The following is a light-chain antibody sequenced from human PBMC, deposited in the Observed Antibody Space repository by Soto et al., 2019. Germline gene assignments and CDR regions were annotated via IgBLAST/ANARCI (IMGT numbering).Light chain of an antibody. J-gene: IGLJ2*01. V-gene: IGLV2-14*01. CDR2: KVT. Sequence: QSALTQPASVSGSPGQSITGSCSGTSSDVGAHDFVSWYQHHPDKAPKVIIFKVTKRPSGVSNRFSGSKTGNTASLTISGLQAEDEADYYCNSYTLSRTVIFGGATKLTVL. CDR3: NSYTLSRTVI. CDR1: SSDVGAHDF.